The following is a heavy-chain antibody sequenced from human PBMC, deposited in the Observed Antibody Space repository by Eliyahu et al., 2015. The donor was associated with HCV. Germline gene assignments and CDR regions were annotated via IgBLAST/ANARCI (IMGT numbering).Heavy chain of an antibody. J-gene: IGHJ3*02. CDR1: GFTFSDXY. CDR2: ISSSGSTI. Sequence: QVQXVESGGXLVKXGGSLRLXXAXSGFTFSDXYMSWIRQAPGKGLEWVSYISSSGSTIYYADSVKGRFTISRDNAKNSLYLQMNSLRAEDTAVYYCARVKYGRGVFDIWGQGTMVTVSS. D-gene: IGHD3-10*01. CDR3: ARVKYGRGVFDI. V-gene: IGHV3-11*01.